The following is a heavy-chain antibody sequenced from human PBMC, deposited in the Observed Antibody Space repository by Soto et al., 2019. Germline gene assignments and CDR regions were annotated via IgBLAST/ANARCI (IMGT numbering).Heavy chain of an antibody. D-gene: IGHD3-10*01. CDR2: IYYSGST. J-gene: IGHJ6*03. V-gene: IGHV4-59*01. Sequence: SETLSLTCTVSGGSISSYYWSWIRQPPGKGLEWIGYIYYSGSTNYNPSLKSRVTISVDTSKNQFSLKLSSVTAADTAVYYCAREDSELLHYYYYYYMDVWGKGTTVTVSS. CDR1: GGSISSYY. CDR3: AREDSELLHYYYYYYMDV.